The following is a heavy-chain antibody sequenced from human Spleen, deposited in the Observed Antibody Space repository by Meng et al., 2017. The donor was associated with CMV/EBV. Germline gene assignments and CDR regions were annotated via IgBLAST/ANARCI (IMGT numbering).Heavy chain of an antibody. CDR1: GFTFSNHA. CDR3: ARDRSPLYDSSGRGVDY. CDR2: ISSDGRNK. D-gene: IGHD3-22*01. J-gene: IGHJ4*02. Sequence: GESLKISCAASGFTFSNHAMHWVRQAPGKGLEWVAVISSDGRNKYYADSVMGRFTISRDNSKNTLYLQMSSLRAEDTTIYYCARDRSPLYDSSGRGVDYWGQGTLVTVSS. V-gene: IGHV3-30*04.